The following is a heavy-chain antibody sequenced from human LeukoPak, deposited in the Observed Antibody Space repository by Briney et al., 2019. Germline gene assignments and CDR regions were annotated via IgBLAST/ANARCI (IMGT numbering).Heavy chain of an antibody. V-gene: IGHV3-21*01. J-gene: IGHJ4*02. CDR1: GFTFSSYS. D-gene: IGHD3-3*01. Sequence: PGGSLRLSCAASGFTFSSYSMTWVRQAPGKGLEWVSSISSSGSYIYYADSVKGRFTISRDNAKNSLYLQMNSLRAEDTAVYYCAKDGIEYDFWSGYSNYWGQGTLVTVSS. CDR3: AKDGIEYDFWSGYSNY. CDR2: ISSSGSYI.